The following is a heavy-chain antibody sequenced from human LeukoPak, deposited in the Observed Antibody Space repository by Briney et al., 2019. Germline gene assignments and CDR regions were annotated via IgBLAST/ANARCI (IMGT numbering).Heavy chain of an antibody. Sequence: SETLSLTCTVSGGSISSSSYYWGWIRQPPGKGLEWIGSIYYSGSTYYNPSLKSRVTISVDTSKNQFSLKLSSVTAADTAAYYCASQLRGYSYGTLDYWGQGTLVTVSS. CDR1: GGSISSSSYY. CDR3: ASQLRGYSYGTLDY. CDR2: IYYSGST. V-gene: IGHV4-39*07. J-gene: IGHJ4*02. D-gene: IGHD5-18*01.